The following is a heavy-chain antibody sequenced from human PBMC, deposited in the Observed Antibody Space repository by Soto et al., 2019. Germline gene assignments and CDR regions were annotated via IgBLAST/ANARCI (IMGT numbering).Heavy chain of an antibody. V-gene: IGHV4-30-4*01. CDR2: IYYSGST. CDR1: GGSISSGDYY. D-gene: IGHD3-10*01. J-gene: IGHJ6*02. Sequence: SETLSLTCTVSGGSISSGDYYWSWIRQPPGKGLEWIGYIYYSGSTYYNPSLKSRVTISVDTSKNQFSLKLSSVTSADTAVYYCARAQSGQLLWFGELLANYYYYGMDVWGQGTTVTVSS. CDR3: ARAQSGQLLWFGELLANYYYYGMDV.